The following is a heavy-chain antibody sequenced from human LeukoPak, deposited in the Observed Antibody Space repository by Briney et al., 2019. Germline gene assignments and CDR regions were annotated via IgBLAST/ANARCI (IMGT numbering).Heavy chain of an antibody. V-gene: IGHV1-69*04. J-gene: IGHJ4*02. D-gene: IGHD4-17*01. CDR1: GGTFSRYA. CDR2: IIPILGIA. CDR3: AREVDYGDFRLRY. Sequence: SVKVSCKASGGTFSRYAISWVRQAPGQGLEWMGRIIPILGIANYAQMFQGRVTITADKSTSTAYMELSSLRSDDTAVYYCAREVDYGDFRLRYWGQGTLVTVSS.